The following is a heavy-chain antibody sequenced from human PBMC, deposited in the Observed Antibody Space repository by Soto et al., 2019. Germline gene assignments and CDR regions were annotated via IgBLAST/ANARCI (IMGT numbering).Heavy chain of an antibody. CDR2: ISSSSSYI. CDR1: GFTFSSYS. V-gene: IGHV3-21*01. Sequence: GGSLRLSCAASGFTFSSYSMNWVRQAPGKGLEWVSSISSSSSYIYYADSVKGRFTISRDNAKNSLYLQMNSLRAEDTAVYYCARVAVGVVAATPHFYAGMYVWGRGTTVTVS. CDR3: ARVAVGVVAATPHFYAGMYV. J-gene: IGHJ6*02. D-gene: IGHD2-15*01.